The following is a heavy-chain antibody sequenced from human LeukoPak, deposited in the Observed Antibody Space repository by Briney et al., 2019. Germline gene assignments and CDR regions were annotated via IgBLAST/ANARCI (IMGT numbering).Heavy chain of an antibody. V-gene: IGHV4-59*12. CDR2: IYYSGSA. CDR1: GGSISSYY. D-gene: IGHD3-16*01. Sequence: SETLSLTCTVSGGSISSYYWSWIRQSPGKGLEWIGYIYYSGSANYNPSLESRVTISVDTSKNQFSLKLSSVTAADTAVYYCARGSLRLSWDYWGQGTLVTVSS. J-gene: IGHJ4*02. CDR3: ARGSLRLSWDY.